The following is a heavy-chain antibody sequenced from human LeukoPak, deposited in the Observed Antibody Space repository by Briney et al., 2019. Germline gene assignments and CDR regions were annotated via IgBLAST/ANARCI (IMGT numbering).Heavy chain of an antibody. J-gene: IGHJ3*02. V-gene: IGHV3-21*01. D-gene: IGHD1-26*01. CDR3: ARGLAGNAFDI. CDR2: ISSSSSYI. CDR1: GFTFSSYS. Sequence: PGGSLRLSCAASGFTFSSYSMNWVRQAPGKGLEWVSSISSSSSYIYYADSVKGRFTISRDNAKNSLYLQMNSLRAEDTAMYYCARGLAGNAFDIWGQGTMVTVSS.